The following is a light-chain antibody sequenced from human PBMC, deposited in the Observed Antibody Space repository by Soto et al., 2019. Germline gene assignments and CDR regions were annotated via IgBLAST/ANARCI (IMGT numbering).Light chain of an antibody. CDR1: QSVSSY. CDR2: DAS. J-gene: IGKJ2*01. Sequence: EIVLTQSPATLSLSPGERATLSCRASQSVSSYLAWYQQKPGQAPRLLIYDASSRATGIPARFSGSGSGTDXTLTISSLEPEDFAVYYCQQRSNWPYTFGQGTKLEIK. CDR3: QQRSNWPYT. V-gene: IGKV3-11*01.